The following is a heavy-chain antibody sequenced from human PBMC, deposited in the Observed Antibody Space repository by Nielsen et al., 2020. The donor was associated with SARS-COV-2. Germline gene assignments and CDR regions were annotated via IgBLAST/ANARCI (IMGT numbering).Heavy chain of an antibody. Sequence: SETLSLTCAVYGGSFSGYYWSWIRQPPGKGLEWIGEINHSGSTNYNPSLKSRVTISVDTSKNQFSLKLTSVTAADTAVYYCARPAARSYYQNYYFDSWGQGTLVTVSS. J-gene: IGHJ4*02. CDR3: ARPAARSYYQNYYFDS. V-gene: IGHV4-34*01. D-gene: IGHD3-22*01. CDR2: INHSGST. CDR1: GGSFSGYY.